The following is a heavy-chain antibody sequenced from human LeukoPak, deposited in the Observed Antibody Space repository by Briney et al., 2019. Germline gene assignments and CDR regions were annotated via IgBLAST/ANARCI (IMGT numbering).Heavy chain of an antibody. CDR2: INHSGST. J-gene: IGHJ4*02. V-gene: IGHV4-34*01. CDR1: GGSFSGYY. D-gene: IGHD5-18*01. CDR3: ARGRGYSYGLHFDY. Sequence: SETLSLTCAVYGGSFSGYYWSWLRQPPGKGLEWIGEINHSGSTNYNPSLKSRVTISVDTSKNQFSLKLSSVTAADTAVYYCARGRGYSYGLHFDYWGQGTLVTVSS.